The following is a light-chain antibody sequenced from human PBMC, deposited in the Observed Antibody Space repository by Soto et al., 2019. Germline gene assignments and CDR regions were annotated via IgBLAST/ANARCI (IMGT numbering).Light chain of an antibody. V-gene: IGKV1-5*01. CDR2: DAS. Sequence: DIQRTHSPLTLSGSVGYIFTITFRASQSISSWLAWYQQKPGKAPKLLIYDASSLESGVPSRFSGSGSGTEFTLTISSLQPDDFATYYCQQYNSYWTFGQGTKVDFK. CDR3: QQYNSYWT. J-gene: IGKJ1*01. CDR1: QSISSW.